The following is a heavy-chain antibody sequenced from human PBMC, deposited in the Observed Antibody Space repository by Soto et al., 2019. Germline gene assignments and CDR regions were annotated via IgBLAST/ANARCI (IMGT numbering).Heavy chain of an antibody. V-gene: IGHV4-59*12. Sequence: SETLSLTCTVSGDSISSNYWSWIRQPPGKGLEWIGYFHYSASTNYNPSLKSRVTISVDRAKKQFFLKLTSVTAADTAVYYCARGMTTVTTLDYWGQGTLVTVSS. CDR3: ARGMTTVTTLDY. CDR1: GDSISSNY. D-gene: IGHD4-17*01. CDR2: FHYSAST. J-gene: IGHJ4*02.